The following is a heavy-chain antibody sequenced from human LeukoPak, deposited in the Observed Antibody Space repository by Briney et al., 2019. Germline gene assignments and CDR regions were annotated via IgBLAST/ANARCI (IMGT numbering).Heavy chain of an antibody. D-gene: IGHD3-10*01. Sequence: GGSLRLSCAASGFTFSYYGFHWVRQAPGKGLEWVAFVRYDGNDKFYAESVKGRFTISRDTSRNTLYLQMNSLRLEDTAVYYCAKDLMRDRWFGESWGQGTLVTVSS. V-gene: IGHV3-30*02. CDR2: VRYDGNDK. CDR1: GFTFSYYG. CDR3: AKDLMRDRWFGES. J-gene: IGHJ5*02.